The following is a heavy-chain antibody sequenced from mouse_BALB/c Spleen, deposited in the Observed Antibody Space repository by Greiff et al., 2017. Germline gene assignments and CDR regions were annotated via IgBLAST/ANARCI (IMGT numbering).Heavy chain of an antibody. CDR2: ISYSGST. J-gene: IGHJ1*01. V-gene: IGHV3-2*02. D-gene: IGHD1-1*01. CDR3: AKFYYGSSYFDV. Sequence: EVKLVESGPGLVKPSQSLSLTCTVTGYSITSDYAWNWIRQFPGNKLVWMGYISYSGSTSYNPSLKSRISITRDTSKNQFFLQLNSVTTEDTATYYCAKFYYGSSYFDVWGAGTTVTVSS. CDR1: GYSITSDYA.